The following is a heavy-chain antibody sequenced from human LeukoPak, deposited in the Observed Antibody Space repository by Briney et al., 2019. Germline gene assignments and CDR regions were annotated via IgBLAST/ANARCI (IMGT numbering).Heavy chain of an antibody. CDR3: ASPGGYYYDNSGYTPWAPLDY. CDR1: GGTFSSYA. D-gene: IGHD3-22*01. V-gene: IGHV1-69*04. J-gene: IGHJ4*02. CDR2: IIPILGIA. Sequence: SVKVSCKASGGTFSSYAISWVRQAPGQGLEWMGRIIPILGIANYAQKFQGRVTITADKSTSTAYMELSSLRSEDTAVYYCASPGGYYYDNSGYTPWAPLDYWGQGTLVTVSS.